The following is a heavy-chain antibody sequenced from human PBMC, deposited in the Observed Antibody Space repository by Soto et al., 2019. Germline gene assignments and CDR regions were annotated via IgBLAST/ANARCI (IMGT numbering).Heavy chain of an antibody. CDR1: GGTFSSYA. J-gene: IGHJ6*02. CDR2: IIPIFGTA. CDR3: ARGYCSGGSCYPGGYYYYGMDV. D-gene: IGHD2-15*01. Sequence: SVKVSCKASGGTFSSYAISWVRQAPGQGLEWMGGIIPIFGTANYAQKFQGRVTITADESTSTAYMELSSLRSEDTAVYYCARGYCSGGSCYPGGYYYYGMDVWGQGTTVTVSS. V-gene: IGHV1-69*13.